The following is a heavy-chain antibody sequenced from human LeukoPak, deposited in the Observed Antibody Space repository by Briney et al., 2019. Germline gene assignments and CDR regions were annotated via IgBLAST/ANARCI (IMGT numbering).Heavy chain of an antibody. CDR3: AKEGYDFWSTYSTTHFDY. CDR2: IGGSGGST. Sequence: GGSLRLSCAASGFTFSNYAMSWVRQAPGKGLEWVSGIGGSGGSTYYADSVRGRFTISRDNSKNTLYLQVSSLRAEDTAVYHCAKEGYDFWSTYSTTHFDYWGQGTQVTVSS. V-gene: IGHV3-23*01. CDR1: GFTFSNYA. D-gene: IGHD3-3*01. J-gene: IGHJ4*02.